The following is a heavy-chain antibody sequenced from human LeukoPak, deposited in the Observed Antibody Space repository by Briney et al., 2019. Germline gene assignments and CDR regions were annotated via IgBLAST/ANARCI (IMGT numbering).Heavy chain of an antibody. J-gene: IGHJ6*02. D-gene: IGHD3-3*01. CDR2: IKSRTHGETT. CDR1: GPTFPNPA. CDR3: TRDPVATPGYYYYGVDV. V-gene: IGHV3-49*04. Sequence: PGRSLRPSCTASGPTFPNPATGWVSQAPGKGREWVGFIKSRTHGETTHYAASVKGRFTISRDDYQSIAYLQMDSLQTEDTAVYYGTRDPVATPGYYYYGVDVRGQGTTVIVSS.